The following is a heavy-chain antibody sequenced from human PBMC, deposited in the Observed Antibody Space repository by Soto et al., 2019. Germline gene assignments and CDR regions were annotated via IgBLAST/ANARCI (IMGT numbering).Heavy chain of an antibody. Sequence: EVHLLESGGGVVQPGKSLKISSATSGFAFSDYPMTWVRQPPGQGLEWVSGISASGEKPYYADSVKGRFTISRDNSKNTLSLQMNSLRVEDTGIYYCAKLEWLEFGGDYWGQGTLVTVSS. CDR3: AKLEWLEFGGDY. V-gene: IGHV3-23*01. D-gene: IGHD6-19*01. J-gene: IGHJ4*02. CDR2: ISASGEKP. CDR1: GFAFSDYP.